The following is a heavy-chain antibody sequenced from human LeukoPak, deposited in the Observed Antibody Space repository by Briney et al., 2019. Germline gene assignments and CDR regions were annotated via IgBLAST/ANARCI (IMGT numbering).Heavy chain of an antibody. D-gene: IGHD1-26*01. CDR2: IKQDGSTK. Sequence: GGSLRLSRAASGFTFAKSWMAWVRQAPGKGLEWVANIKQDGSTKHYADSLKGRFTISRDNSRNSLYLQMYSLRADDTAVYYCARDTDGSLDYWGQGILVTVAS. V-gene: IGHV3-7*01. CDR3: ARDTDGSLDY. CDR1: GFTFAKSW. J-gene: IGHJ4*02.